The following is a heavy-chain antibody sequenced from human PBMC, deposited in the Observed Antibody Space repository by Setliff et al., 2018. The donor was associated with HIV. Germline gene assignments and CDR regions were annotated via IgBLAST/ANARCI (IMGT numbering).Heavy chain of an antibody. Sequence: SETLSLTCAVYGGSFSGYYWSWIRQPPGKGLEWIGSVYHSGTTYYNPSLKSRVTISVDMSNNQFSLKVTSVTAADTAVYYCMRGRSITIFGVAYFDFWGQGTQVTVSS. CDR2: VYHSGTT. CDR3: MRGRSITIFGVAYFDF. D-gene: IGHD3-3*01. V-gene: IGHV4-34*01. J-gene: IGHJ4*02. CDR1: GGSFSGYY.